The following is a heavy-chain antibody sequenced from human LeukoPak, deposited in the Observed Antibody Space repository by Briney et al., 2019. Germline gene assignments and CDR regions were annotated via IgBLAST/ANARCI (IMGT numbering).Heavy chain of an antibody. CDR2: ISSSSGST. CDR1: GFMFYDYG. CDR3: ATSVWDY. D-gene: IGHD6-19*01. V-gene: IGHV3-48*02. Sequence: GGSLRLSCAASGFMFYDYGMNWVRQAPGRGLEWVSYISSSSGSTHYADSVQGRFSIFRDNAKNSLYLQLSSLRDEDTAVYYCATSVWDYWGQGTLVTVSS. J-gene: IGHJ4*02.